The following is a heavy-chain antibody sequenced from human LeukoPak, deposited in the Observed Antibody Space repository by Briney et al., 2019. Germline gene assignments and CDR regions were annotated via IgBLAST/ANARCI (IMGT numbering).Heavy chain of an antibody. J-gene: IGHJ3*02. CDR2: IYSGGST. V-gene: IGHV3-53*01. Sequence: GGSLRLSCAASGFIVSSNYMSWVRQAPGKGLEWVSVIYSGGSTYYADSVKGRFTISRDNSKNTLYLQMNSLRAEDTAFYYCARDRRREGYSSGWYDAFDIWGRGTMVTVSS. D-gene: IGHD6-19*01. CDR1: GFIVSSNY. CDR3: ARDRRREGYSSGWYDAFDI.